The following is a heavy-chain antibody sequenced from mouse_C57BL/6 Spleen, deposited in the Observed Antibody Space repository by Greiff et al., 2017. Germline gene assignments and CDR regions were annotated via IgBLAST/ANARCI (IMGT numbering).Heavy chain of an antibody. CDR3: ARDIWPHAMDY. CDR1: GYTFTSYW. CDR2: INPSNGGT. V-gene: IGHV1-53*01. J-gene: IGHJ4*01. D-gene: IGHD1-1*02. Sequence: QVQLQQPGTELVKPGASVKLSCKASGYTFTSYWMHWVKQRPGQGLEWIGNINPSNGGTNYNEKFKSKATLAVDKSSSTAYMQLSSLTSEDSAVFYCARDIWPHAMDYWGQGTSVTVSS.